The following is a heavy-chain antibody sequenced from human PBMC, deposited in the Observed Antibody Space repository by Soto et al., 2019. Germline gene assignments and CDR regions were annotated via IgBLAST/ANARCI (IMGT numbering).Heavy chain of an antibody. V-gene: IGHV5-51*01. CDR1: GYSFTSYW. J-gene: IGHJ6*02. CDR2: IHPGDSDT. D-gene: IGHD2-15*01. Sequence: GESLKISCEASGYSFTSYWIGWVRQMPGKGLEWMGIIHPGDSDTKHSPSFQGQVTISVDKSITTAYLQWSSLKASDTAMYYRARTPGPEVAASLEYYYFSGMDVWGQGTTVTVSS. CDR3: ARTPGPEVAASLEYYYFSGMDV.